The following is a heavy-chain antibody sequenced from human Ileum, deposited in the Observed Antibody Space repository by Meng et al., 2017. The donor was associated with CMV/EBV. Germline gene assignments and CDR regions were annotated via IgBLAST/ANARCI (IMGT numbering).Heavy chain of an antibody. J-gene: IGHJ4*02. CDR2: IHYDGSIK. Sequence: QMQLVESGGGVVQPGESLTLSCAGSGFIFSNYNIHWVRQAPGKGLEWVASIHYDGSIKYYIDSVRGRFTISRDNSKNTVSLQMNSLKVEDTAMYYCGSIPDYFNYWGQGALVTVSS. CDR3: GSIPDYFNY. CDR1: GFIFSNYN. D-gene: IGHD2-21*01. V-gene: IGHV3-30*02.